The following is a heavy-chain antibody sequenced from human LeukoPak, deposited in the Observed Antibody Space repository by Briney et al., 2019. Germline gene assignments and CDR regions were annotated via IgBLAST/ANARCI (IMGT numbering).Heavy chain of an antibody. D-gene: IGHD3-9*01. CDR2: IIPIFGTA. J-gene: IGHJ4*02. CDR1: GGTFSSYA. Sequence: ASVKVSCKASGGTFSSYAISWVRQAPGQGLEWMGGIIPIFGTANYAQKFQGRVTITADESTSTAYMELSSPRSEDTAVYYCARASLPFDWLLLLGYWGQGTLVTVSS. V-gene: IGHV1-69*13. CDR3: ARASLPFDWLLLLGY.